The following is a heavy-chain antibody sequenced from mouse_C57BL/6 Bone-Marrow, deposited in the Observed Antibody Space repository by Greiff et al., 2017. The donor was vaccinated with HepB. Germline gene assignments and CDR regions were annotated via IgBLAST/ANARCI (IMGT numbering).Heavy chain of an antibody. D-gene: IGHD2-12*01. CDR1: GFTFSSYA. CDR3: AREGYYSPAWFAY. Sequence: EVQGVESGGGLVKPGGSLKLSCAASGFTFSSYAMSWVRQTPEKRLEWVATISDGGSYTYYPDNVKGRFTISRDNAKNNLYLQMSHLKSEDTARYYCAREGYYSPAWFAYWGQGTLVTVSA. CDR2: ISDGGSYT. J-gene: IGHJ3*01. V-gene: IGHV5-4*01.